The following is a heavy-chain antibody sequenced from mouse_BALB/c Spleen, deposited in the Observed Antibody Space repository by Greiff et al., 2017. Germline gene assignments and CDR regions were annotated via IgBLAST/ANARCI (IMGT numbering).Heavy chain of an antibody. CDR1: GYSITSDYA. D-gene: IGHD2-1*01. V-gene: IGHV3-2*02. Sequence: EVKLVESGPGLVKPSQSLSLTCTVTGYSITSDYAWNWIRQFPGNKLEWMGYISYSGSTSYNPSLKSRISITRDTSKNQFFLQLNSVTTEDTATYYCARDGNGAMDYWGQGTSVTVSS. CDR2: ISYSGST. J-gene: IGHJ4*01. CDR3: ARDGNGAMDY.